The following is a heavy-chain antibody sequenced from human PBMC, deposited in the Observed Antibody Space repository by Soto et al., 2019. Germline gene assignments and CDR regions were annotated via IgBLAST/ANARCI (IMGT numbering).Heavy chain of an antibody. CDR3: AGLEGLATISYYFDF. Sequence: PSETLSLTCAVYGGSFSGYYWSWIRQPPGKGLEWIGEINHSGSTNYNPSLKSRVTISVDTSKNQFSLKLNSVTAADSAVYFCAGLEGLATISYYFDFWGPGALVTVSS. CDR2: INHSGST. J-gene: IGHJ4*02. CDR1: GGSFSGYY. D-gene: IGHD3-9*01. V-gene: IGHV4-34*01.